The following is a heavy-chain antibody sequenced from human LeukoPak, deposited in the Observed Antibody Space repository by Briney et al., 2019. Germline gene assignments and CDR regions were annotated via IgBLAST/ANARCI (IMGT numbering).Heavy chain of an antibody. CDR2: ISYDGSNK. CDR1: GFTFSSYA. Sequence: GGSLRLSCAASGFTFSSYAMHWVRQAPGKGLEWVAVISYDGSNKYYADSVKGRFTISRDNSKNTLYLQMNSLRAEDTAVYYCAREFGYCSSTSCLNWFDPWGQGTLVTVSS. D-gene: IGHD2-2*03. CDR3: AREFGYCSSTSCLNWFDP. J-gene: IGHJ5*02. V-gene: IGHV3-30-3*01.